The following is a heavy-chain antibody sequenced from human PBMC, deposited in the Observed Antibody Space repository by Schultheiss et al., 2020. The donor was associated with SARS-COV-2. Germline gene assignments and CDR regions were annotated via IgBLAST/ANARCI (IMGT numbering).Heavy chain of an antibody. CDR3: ATLPQNTMVRGVIDYYYYGMDV. V-gene: IGHV3-9*01. D-gene: IGHD3-10*01. CDR1: GFTFSSYA. CDR2: ISWNSGSI. Sequence: GGSLRLSCAASGFTFSSYAMSWVRQAPGKGLEWVSGISWNSGSIGYADSVKGRFTISRDNAKNSLYLQMNSLRAEDTALYYCATLPQNTMVRGVIDYYYYGMDVWGQGTTVTVSS. J-gene: IGHJ6*02.